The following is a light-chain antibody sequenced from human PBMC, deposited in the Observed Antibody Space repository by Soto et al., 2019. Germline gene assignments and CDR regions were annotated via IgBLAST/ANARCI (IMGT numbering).Light chain of an antibody. V-gene: IGKV1-5*03. CDR3: QHFNSYPWT. J-gene: IGKJ1*01. CDR1: QSISSW. CDR2: KAS. Sequence: DIQMTQSPSPLYDYVEERVTIHCRARQSISSWLSGYQQKPGKDPKLVINKASSLESGVPSRFSVSGSGTECTLTISSLQPDDFATYYSQHFNSYPWTFGQGTKVDIK.